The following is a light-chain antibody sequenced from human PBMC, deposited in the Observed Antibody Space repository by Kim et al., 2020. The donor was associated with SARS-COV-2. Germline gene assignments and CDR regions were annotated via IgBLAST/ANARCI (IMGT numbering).Light chain of an antibody. J-gene: IGLJ3*02. V-gene: IGLV1-40*01. CDR1: SSNSGGGYD. CDR3: QSYDYSLSGWV. Sequence: QRVTISCTGSSSNSGGGYDVHWYQQLPGTAPKLLIYGNNNRPSGVPDRFSGSKSDTSASLAITGLQAEDDADYYCQSYDYSLSGWVFGGGTKVTVL. CDR2: GNN.